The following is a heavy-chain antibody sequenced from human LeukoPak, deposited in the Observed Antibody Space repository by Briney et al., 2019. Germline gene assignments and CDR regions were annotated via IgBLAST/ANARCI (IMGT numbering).Heavy chain of an antibody. V-gene: IGHV4-39*01. CDR2: IYYSGNT. D-gene: IGHD6-13*01. Sequence: SETLSLTCTVSSASITSSPYFWGWIRQSPGKGLEWIGSIYYSGNTYYNPSLKSRVTISVDTSKNQFSLKLSSVTAADTAVYYCARHRGRWYSSSWYGGESRWYYYYYMDVWGKGTTVTISS. CDR1: SASITSSPYF. J-gene: IGHJ6*03. CDR3: ARHRGRWYSSSWYGGESRWYYYYYMDV.